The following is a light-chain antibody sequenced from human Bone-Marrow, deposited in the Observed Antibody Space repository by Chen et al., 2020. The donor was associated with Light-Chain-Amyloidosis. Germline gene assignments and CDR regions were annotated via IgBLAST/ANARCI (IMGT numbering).Light chain of an antibody. CDR1: NSDVGGYNY. CDR3: QVWDRSSDRPV. J-gene: IGLJ3*02. Sequence: QSALTQPPSASGSPGQSVTISCTGTNSDVGGYNYVSWYQQHPGKAPKLMIYEVSERPSGVPDRFSGSKSGNTASLTVSGLQAEDEADYYCQVWDRSSDRPVFGGGTKLTVL. V-gene: IGLV2-8*01. CDR2: EVS.